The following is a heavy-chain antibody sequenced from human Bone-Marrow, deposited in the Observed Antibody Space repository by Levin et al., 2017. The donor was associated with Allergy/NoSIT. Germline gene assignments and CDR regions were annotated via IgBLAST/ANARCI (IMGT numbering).Heavy chain of an antibody. D-gene: IGHD6-19*01. CDR2: ISYDGSST. J-gene: IGHJ4*02. Sequence: SCAASGFTFSFYGMNWVRQAPGKGLEWVSFISYDGSSTYYADSLKGRFTISRDNSENTLYLEMNSLRVEDTAMYYCGKAGNSGWQLASWGQGTLVTVSS. V-gene: IGHV3-30*18. CDR1: GFTFSFYG. CDR3: GKAGNSGWQLAS.